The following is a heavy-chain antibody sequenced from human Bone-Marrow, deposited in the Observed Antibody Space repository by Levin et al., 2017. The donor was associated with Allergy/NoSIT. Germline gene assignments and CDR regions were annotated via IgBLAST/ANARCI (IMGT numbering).Heavy chain of an antibody. D-gene: IGHD6-25*01. CDR3: ARDPGSASHDWYFDL. J-gene: IGHJ2*01. Sequence: EASVKVSCAASGLIFSNSWMHWVRQAPGKGPVWVSRISADGSRAYYADSVEGRFTISRDNAENTLYLQMDSLRAEDTAVYYCARDPGSASHDWYFDLWGRGTLVTVSS. V-gene: IGHV3-74*01. CDR2: ISADGSRA. CDR1: GLIFSNSW.